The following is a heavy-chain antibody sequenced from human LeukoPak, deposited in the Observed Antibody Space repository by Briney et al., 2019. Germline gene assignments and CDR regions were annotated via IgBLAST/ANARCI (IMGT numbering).Heavy chain of an antibody. CDR2: IKQDGSEK. Sequence: GGSLRLSCAASGFTSSNYWMSWVRQDPGMGLDRVAIIKQDGSEKHYVDSVKGRFTISRDNAKNSVYLEMNSLRAEDTAMYYCARGTWAPFDYWGQGTLVTVSS. J-gene: IGHJ4*02. D-gene: IGHD1-26*01. CDR3: ARGTWAPFDY. V-gene: IGHV3-7*01. CDR1: GFTSSNYW.